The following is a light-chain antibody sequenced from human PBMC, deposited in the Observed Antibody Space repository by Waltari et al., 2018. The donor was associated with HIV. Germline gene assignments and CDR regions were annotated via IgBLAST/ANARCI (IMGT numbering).Light chain of an antibody. CDR2: WAS. J-gene: IGKJ5*01. CDR3: LQYYSTPS. CDR1: QSVFHSSNSNNY. V-gene: IGKV4-1*01. Sequence: DIVMTQSPDSLVVSLGERATIACQSSQSVFHSSNSNNYLAWYQHKPGQSPKLLLYWASTREFGVPDRFSGSGSGTDFTLTINSLQAEDAAVYYCLQYYSTPSFGQGTRLEIK.